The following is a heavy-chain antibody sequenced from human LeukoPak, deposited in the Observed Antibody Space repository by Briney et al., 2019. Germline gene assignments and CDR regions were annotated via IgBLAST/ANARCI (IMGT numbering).Heavy chain of an antibody. J-gene: IGHJ4*02. CDR3: ARLGSSSGDY. V-gene: IGHV4-39*01. CDR2: IYYSGST. Sequence: PSESLSLTCTVSGGSISSSSYYWGWIRQPPGEGLEWIGSIYYSGSTYYNPSLKSRVTISVDTSKNQFSLKLSSVTAADTAVYYCARLGSSSGDYWGQGTLVTVSS. CDR1: GGSISSSSYY. D-gene: IGHD6-6*01.